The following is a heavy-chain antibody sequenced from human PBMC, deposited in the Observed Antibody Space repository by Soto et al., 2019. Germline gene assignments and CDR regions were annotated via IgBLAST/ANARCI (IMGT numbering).Heavy chain of an antibody. Sequence: SETLSLTCTVSGGSISSYYWSWIRQPPGKGLEWIGYIYYSGSTNYNPSLKSRVTISVDTSKNQFSLKLSSVTAADTAVYYCARTLVYSSGWDDAFDIWGQGTMVTVSS. V-gene: IGHV4-59*01. CDR3: ARTLVYSSGWDDAFDI. J-gene: IGHJ3*02. CDR1: GGSISSYY. CDR2: IYYSGST. D-gene: IGHD6-19*01.